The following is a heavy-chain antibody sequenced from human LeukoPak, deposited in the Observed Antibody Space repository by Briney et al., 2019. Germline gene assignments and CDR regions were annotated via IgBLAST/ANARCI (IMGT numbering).Heavy chain of an antibody. J-gene: IGHJ4*02. CDR2: IKPNSGGT. Sequence: ASVKVSCKASGYTFSTYGITWVRQAPGQGLEWMGWIKPNSGGTNYAQKFQGRVTMTRDTSISTAYMDLSRLRSDDTAVYYCARELYDTLTGYYNGLDYWGQGTLVTVSS. D-gene: IGHD3-9*01. CDR3: ARELYDTLTGYYNGLDY. CDR1: GYTFSTYG. V-gene: IGHV1-2*02.